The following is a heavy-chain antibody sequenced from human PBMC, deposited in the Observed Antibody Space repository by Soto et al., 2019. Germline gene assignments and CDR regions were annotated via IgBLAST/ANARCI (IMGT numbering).Heavy chain of an antibody. D-gene: IGHD3-10*01. CDR3: VKGVSRVQARPNPFDY. V-gene: IGHV1-18*01. CDR1: GYTFTSYG. CDR2: ISAYNGNT. J-gene: IGHJ4*02. Sequence: ASVKVSCKASGYTFTSYGISWVRQAPGQGLEWMGWISAYNGNTNYAQKLQGRVTMTTDTSTSTAYMELRSLRAEDTAVYYCVKGVSRVQARPNPFDYWGQGTLVTVSS.